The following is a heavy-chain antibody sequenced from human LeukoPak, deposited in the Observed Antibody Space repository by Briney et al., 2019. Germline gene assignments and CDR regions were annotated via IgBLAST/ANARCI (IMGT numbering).Heavy chain of an antibody. Sequence: SETLSLTCTVSGGSISSSSYYWGWIRQPPGKGLEWIGSIYYSGSTYYNPSLKSRVTISVDTSKNQFSLKLSSVTAADMAVYYCARGVTVGTGEPAYWGQGTLVTVSS. V-gene: IGHV4-39*07. J-gene: IGHJ4*02. CDR2: IYYSGST. CDR1: GGSISSSSYY. CDR3: ARGVTVGTGEPAY. D-gene: IGHD3-10*01.